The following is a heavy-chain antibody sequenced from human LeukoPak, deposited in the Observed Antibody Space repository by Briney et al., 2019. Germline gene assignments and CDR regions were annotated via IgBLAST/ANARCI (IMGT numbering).Heavy chain of an antibody. CDR2: IYHSGTT. D-gene: IGHD4-17*01. Sequence: PSETLSLTCGVSGYSITSGYFWGWLRQPPGKGLEWIASIYHSGTTYYNPSLKSRVTISVDMSKNQFSLKLSSVTAADTAVYYCARPPDSSDYGAAFDFWGQGTLVTVSS. V-gene: IGHV4-38-2*01. CDR3: ARPPDSSDYGAAFDF. CDR1: GYSITSGYF. J-gene: IGHJ4*02.